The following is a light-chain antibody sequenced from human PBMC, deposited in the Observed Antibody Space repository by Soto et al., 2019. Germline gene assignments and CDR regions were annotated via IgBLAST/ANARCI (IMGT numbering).Light chain of an antibody. CDR3: SSYTSSSTLVV. J-gene: IGLJ2*01. V-gene: IGLV2-14*01. CDR1: SSDVGGYNY. Sequence: QSVLTQPASVSGSPGQSITISCTGTSSDVGGYNYVSWYQQHPGKAPKLMIYEVSNRPSGVSNRFSGSKSGNTASLTISGLQAEDEADYYCSSYTSSSTLVVFDGGTKLPVL. CDR2: EVS.